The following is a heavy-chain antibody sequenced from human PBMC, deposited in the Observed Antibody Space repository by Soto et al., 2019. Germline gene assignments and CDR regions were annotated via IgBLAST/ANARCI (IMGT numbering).Heavy chain of an antibody. CDR2: INSDGSST. Sequence: GGSLRRYCAASGLTRSRYWVRWVRQAPGKGLVWVSRINSDGSSTSYADSVKGRFTISIDNAKNTLYLQMNSLRAEDTAVYYWARLFTQYRRLYRTMDSSGRETLAPDAS. J-gene: IGHJ5*01. V-gene: IGHV3-74*01. D-gene: IGHD2-8*01. CDR3: ARLFTQYRRLYRTMDS. CDR1: GLTRSRYW.